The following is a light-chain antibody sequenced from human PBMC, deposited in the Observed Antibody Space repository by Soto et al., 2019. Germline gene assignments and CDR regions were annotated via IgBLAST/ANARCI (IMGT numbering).Light chain of an antibody. V-gene: IGKV4-1*01. CDR3: QQYYSTPRT. J-gene: IGKJ1*01. CDR1: QSVLYSSDNKNY. CDR2: WAS. Sequence: DIVMTQSPDSLAVSLGERATINCMSSQSVLYSSDNKNYLAWYQQKPGQPPKLLFYWASTRASGVPDRFSGSGSGTDFTLTISSLQAEDVAVYYCQQYYSTPRTFGQGTKVEI.